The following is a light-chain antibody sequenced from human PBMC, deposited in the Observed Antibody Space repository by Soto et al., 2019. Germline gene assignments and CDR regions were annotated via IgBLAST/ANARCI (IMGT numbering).Light chain of an antibody. CDR3: QQYYSTPWT. V-gene: IGKV4-1*01. CDR2: WAS. Sequence: DIVMTQSPDSLAVSLGERATINCKSSQSVLYSSNNKNYLAWYQHKPGQPPKLLIYWASTRESGVPDRFSGSGSGTEXXXTXXSLXAEDVAVYYCQQYYSTPWTFGQGTKVEIK. CDR1: QSVLYSSNNKNY. J-gene: IGKJ1*01.